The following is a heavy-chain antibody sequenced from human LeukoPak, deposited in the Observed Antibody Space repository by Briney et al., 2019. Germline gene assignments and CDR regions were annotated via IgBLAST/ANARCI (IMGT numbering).Heavy chain of an antibody. CDR2: LSGTGGNT. V-gene: IGHV3-23*01. CDR3: AKAWALTYLGGVDS. CDR1: AFTFSSYA. Sequence: GGSLRLSCAASAFTFSSYAMAWVRQAPGKGLEWVSTLSGTGGNTYYADSVRGRFTISRDNSKNTLYLQMNSLRAEDTSVYYCAKAWALTYLGGVDSWGQGTLVTVSS. D-gene: IGHD2-21*02. J-gene: IGHJ4*02.